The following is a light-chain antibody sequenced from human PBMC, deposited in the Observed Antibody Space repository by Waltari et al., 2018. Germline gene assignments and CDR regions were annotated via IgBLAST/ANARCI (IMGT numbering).Light chain of an antibody. V-gene: IGKV3-11*01. CDR3: QQRSNWTPHT. CDR2: DAS. Sequence: EVVLTQSPATLSLSPGETATLSCRASQGVGTYLAWYQQKPGQAPRLLIYDASNRATGIPDRFRGSGSGTDFTLTISSLEAEDFAVYYCQQRSNWTPHTFGQGARLEIK. CDR1: QGVGTY. J-gene: IGKJ2*01.